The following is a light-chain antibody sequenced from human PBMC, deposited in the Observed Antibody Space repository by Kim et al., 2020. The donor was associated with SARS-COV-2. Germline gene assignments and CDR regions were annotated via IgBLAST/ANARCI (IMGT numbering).Light chain of an antibody. CDR2: GAS. Sequence: SLSPGDSATLSCRASQRFSSYLAWYQQNPGQAPRLLIHGASSRATGIPDRFSGSGSGTDFTLTISRLEPEDFAVYYCQQYGFSPNTFGQGTKLEI. J-gene: IGKJ2*01. CDR3: QQYGFSPNT. CDR1: QRFSSY. V-gene: IGKV3-20*01.